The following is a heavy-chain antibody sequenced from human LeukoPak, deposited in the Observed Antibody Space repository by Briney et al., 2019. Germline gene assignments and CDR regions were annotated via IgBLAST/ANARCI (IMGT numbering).Heavy chain of an antibody. CDR3: ARAIRSYGPSYDAFDI. CDR1: GYTFTGYY. J-gene: IGHJ3*02. CDR2: INPNSGGT. V-gene: IGHV1-2*02. D-gene: IGHD5-18*01. Sequence: ASVKVSCKASGYTFTGYYMHWVRQAPGQGLEWMGWINPNSGGTNYAQKFQGRVTMTRDTAINTAYMEVRSLRSDDTAVYYCARAIRSYGPSYDAFDIWGQGTMVTVSS.